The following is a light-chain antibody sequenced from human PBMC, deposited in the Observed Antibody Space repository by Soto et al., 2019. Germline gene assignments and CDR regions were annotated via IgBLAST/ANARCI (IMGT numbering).Light chain of an antibody. V-gene: IGLV2-23*02. CDR3: CSYAGSSTYV. Sequence: SVLTQPASLSWSPGQSITISCTGTSSEVWSYNLVSWYQQHPGKAPKLMIYEVSKRPSGVFNRFSGSKSCNTASLTISWLQAEDEADYYCCSYAGSSTYVFGTGTKVTVL. CDR1: SSEVWSYNL. J-gene: IGLJ1*01. CDR2: EVS.